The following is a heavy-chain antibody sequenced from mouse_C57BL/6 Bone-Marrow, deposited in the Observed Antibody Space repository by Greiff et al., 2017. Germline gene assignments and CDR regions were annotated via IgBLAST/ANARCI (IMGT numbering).Heavy chain of an antibody. CDR2: IDPEDGDT. CDR3: ADNYDG. D-gene: IGHD2-1*01. J-gene: IGHJ4*01. Sequence: VHVKQSGAELVRPGASVKLSCTASGYNIKDDYMHWVKQRPEQGLEWIGWIDPEDGDTDYASKFQGKATITADTSSNTAYLQLSSLTSEDSAVYYCADNYDGWGQGTSVTVSS. V-gene: IGHV14-4*01. CDR1: GYNIKDDY.